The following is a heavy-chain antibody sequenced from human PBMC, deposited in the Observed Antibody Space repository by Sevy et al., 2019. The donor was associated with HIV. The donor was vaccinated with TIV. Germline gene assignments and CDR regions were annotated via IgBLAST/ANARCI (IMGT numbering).Heavy chain of an antibody. CDR1: GSSFSHSY. D-gene: IGHD2-15*01. CDR3: ARVSAGCPTA. J-gene: IGHJ5*02. V-gene: IGHV3-74*01. Sequence: GGSLRLSCAVSGSSFSHSYMHWVRQSPGKGLMWVSRVNSDGLITTYADSVKGRFTISRDNARHTVYLQMNSLRADDTAVYYCARVSAGCPTAWGPGTLVTVSS. CDR2: VNSDGLIT.